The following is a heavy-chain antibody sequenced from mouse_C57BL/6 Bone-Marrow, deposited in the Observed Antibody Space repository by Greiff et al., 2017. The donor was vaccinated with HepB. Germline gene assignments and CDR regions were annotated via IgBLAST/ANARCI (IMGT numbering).Heavy chain of an antibody. CDR1: GYTFTSYW. Sequence: QVQLQQPGAELVKPGASVKLSCKASGYTFTSYWMPWVKQRPGQGLEWIGRIDPNSGGTKYNEKFKSKATLTVDKPSSTAYMQLSSLTSEDSAVYYCARITTVGYFDYWGQGTTLTVSS. D-gene: IGHD1-1*01. CDR3: ARITTVGYFDY. CDR2: IDPNSGGT. J-gene: IGHJ2*01. V-gene: IGHV1-72*01.